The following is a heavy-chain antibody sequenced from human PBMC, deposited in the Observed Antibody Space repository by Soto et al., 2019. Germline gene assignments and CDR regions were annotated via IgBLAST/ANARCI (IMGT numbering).Heavy chain of an antibody. CDR1: GFTFSSYG. J-gene: IGHJ4*02. D-gene: IGHD6-13*01. Sequence: LRLSCAASGFTFSSYGMHWVRQAPGKGLEWVAVIWYDGSNKYYADSVKGRFTISRDNSKNTLYLQMNSLRAEDTAVYYCARDRESHSSSWSSSGLDYWGQGTLVTVSS. CDR3: ARDRESHSSSWSSSGLDY. CDR2: IWYDGSNK. V-gene: IGHV3-33*01.